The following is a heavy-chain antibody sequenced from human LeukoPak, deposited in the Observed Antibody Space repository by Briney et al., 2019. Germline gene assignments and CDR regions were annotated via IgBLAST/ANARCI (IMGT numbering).Heavy chain of an antibody. CDR3: ARAGYCSSTSCYKMGNY. D-gene: IGHD2-2*02. V-gene: IGHV1-69*04. Sequence: SVKVSCKASGGTFSSYAISWVRQAPGQGLEWMGRIIPILGIANYAQKFQGRVTITADKSTSTAYMELSSLRSEDTAVYYCARAGYCSSTSCYKMGNYWGQGTLVTVSS. J-gene: IGHJ4*02. CDR1: GGTFSSYA. CDR2: IIPILGIA.